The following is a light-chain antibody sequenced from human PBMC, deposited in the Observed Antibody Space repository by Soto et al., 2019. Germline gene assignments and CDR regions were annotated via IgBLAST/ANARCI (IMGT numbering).Light chain of an antibody. CDR3: QQRSISYT. J-gene: IGKJ2*01. V-gene: IGKV3-11*01. CDR1: QSVSSY. CDR2: DAS. Sequence: EIVLTQSPATLSLSPGERATLSCRASQSVSSYLAWYQQKPGQAPRLLIYDASNRATGIPARFSGSGSGTDVTLTISSLEPEDFAVYYCQQRSISYTFGQGTKLEIK.